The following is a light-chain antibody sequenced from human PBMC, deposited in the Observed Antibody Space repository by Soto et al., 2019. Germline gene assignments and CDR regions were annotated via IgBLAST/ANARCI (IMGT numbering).Light chain of an antibody. CDR2: DAS. J-gene: IGKJ4*01. V-gene: IGKV3-20*01. CDR1: QSVSSSH. Sequence: EIVLTQSPGTLSLSTGERATPSCRASQSVSSSHLAWHQQKPGQAPRLLIYDASNRATGIPARFSGSGSGTDFTLTISSLEPEDFAVYFCQSYNDWPLTFGGGTKVDIK. CDR3: QSYNDWPLT.